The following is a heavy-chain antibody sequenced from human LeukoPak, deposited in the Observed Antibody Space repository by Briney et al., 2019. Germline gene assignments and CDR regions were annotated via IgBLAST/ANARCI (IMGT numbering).Heavy chain of an antibody. J-gene: IGHJ4*02. CDR1: GGSISSGGYS. CDR2: IYRSGST. CDR3: AGAPTSGVATSFDY. V-gene: IGHV4-30-2*01. D-gene: IGHD5-12*01. Sequence: PSETLSLTCAVSGGSISSGGYSWSWIRQPPGQGLEWIGYIYRSGSTYYNPSPKSRVTISVDRSKNQFPLKLSSVTAADTAVYYCAGAPTSGVATSFDYWGQGTLVTVSS.